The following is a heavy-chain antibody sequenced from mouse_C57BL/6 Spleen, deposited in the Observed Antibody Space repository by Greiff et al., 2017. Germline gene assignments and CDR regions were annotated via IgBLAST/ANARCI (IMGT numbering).Heavy chain of an antibody. CDR1: GFTFSSYT. Sequence: EVKLMESGGGLVKPGGSLKLSCAASGFTFSSYTMSWVRQTPEKRLEWVATISGGGGNTYYPDSVKRRFPIARDNAKNTLYPQMSSLRSEDTALYYCARRGGLRPYYYAMDYWGQGTSVTVSS. CDR2: ISGGGGNT. CDR3: ARRGGLRPYYYAMDY. D-gene: IGHD2-4*01. V-gene: IGHV5-9*01. J-gene: IGHJ4*01.